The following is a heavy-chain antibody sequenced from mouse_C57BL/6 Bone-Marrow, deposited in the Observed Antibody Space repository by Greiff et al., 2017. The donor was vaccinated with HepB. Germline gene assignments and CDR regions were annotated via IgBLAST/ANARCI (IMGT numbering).Heavy chain of an antibody. D-gene: IGHD1-1*01. CDR2: IYPGSGST. V-gene: IGHV1-55*01. CDR1: GYTFTSYW. CDR3: ARGGTTVVVDY. J-gene: IGHJ2*01. Sequence: VQLQQPGAELVKPGASVKMSCKASGYTFTSYWMTWVKQRPGQGLEWIGDIYPGSGSTNYNEKFKSKATLTVDTSSSTAYMQLSSLTSEDSAVYYCARGGTTVVVDYWGQGTTLTVSS.